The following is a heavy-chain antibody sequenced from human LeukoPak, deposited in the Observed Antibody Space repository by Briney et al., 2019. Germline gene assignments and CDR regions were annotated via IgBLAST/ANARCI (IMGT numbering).Heavy chain of an antibody. J-gene: IGHJ4*02. V-gene: IGHV1-46*01. CDR1: GYTFTSYY. CDR3: ARTSGSYYHDY. CDR2: INPSGGST. Sequence: ASVKVSCKASGYTFTSYYMHWVRQAPGQGLEWMGIINPSGGSTSYAQKFQGRDTMTRDTSTSTVYMELSSLRSEDTAVYYCARTSGSYYHDYWGQGTLVTVSS. D-gene: IGHD1-26*01.